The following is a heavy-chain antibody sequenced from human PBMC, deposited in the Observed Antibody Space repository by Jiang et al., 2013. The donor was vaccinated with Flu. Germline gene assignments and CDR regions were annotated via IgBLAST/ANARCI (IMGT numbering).Heavy chain of an antibody. D-gene: IGHD5-12*01. CDR3: ARSPLDIVATILGY. J-gene: IGHJ4*02. Sequence: FTSYYMHWVRQAPGQGLEWMGIINPSGGSTSYAQKFQGRVTMTRDTSISTAYMELSRLRSDDTAVYYCARSPLDIVATILGYWGQGTLVTVSS. V-gene: IGHV1-46*01. CDR1: FTSYY. CDR2: INPSGGST.